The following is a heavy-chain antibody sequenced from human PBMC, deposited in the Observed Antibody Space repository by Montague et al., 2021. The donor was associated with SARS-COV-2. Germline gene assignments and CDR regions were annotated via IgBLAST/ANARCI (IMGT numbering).Heavy chain of an antibody. Sequence: TLSLTCSVSGGSISSSSYFWGWIRQPPGKGLEWIWSIYYSGGTYYNPSXKSRVTISVDTSKNQFSLKLSSVTAADTAVFYCARKTSRGLTIFGVVTASYCFDYWGQGTLVTVSS. J-gene: IGHJ4*02. CDR3: ARKTSRGLTIFGVVTASYCFDY. CDR2: IYYSGGT. V-gene: IGHV4-39*01. CDR1: GGSISSSSYF. D-gene: IGHD3-3*01.